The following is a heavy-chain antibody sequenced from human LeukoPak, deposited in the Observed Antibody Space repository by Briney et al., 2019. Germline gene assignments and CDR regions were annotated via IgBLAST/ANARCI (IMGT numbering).Heavy chain of an antibody. V-gene: IGHV3-30*18. J-gene: IGHJ4*02. D-gene: IGHD1/OR15-1a*01. CDR1: GFTFTTFG. CDR3: AKINNDDDY. CDR2: ISPDGNME. Sequence: GGSLRLSCAASGFTFTTFGIHWVRQPPGKGLEWVAAISPDGNMEYYTDSVKGRFTISRDNSKNMVYLQMNSVRGEDSAVYYCAKINNDDDYWGQGTLVTVSS.